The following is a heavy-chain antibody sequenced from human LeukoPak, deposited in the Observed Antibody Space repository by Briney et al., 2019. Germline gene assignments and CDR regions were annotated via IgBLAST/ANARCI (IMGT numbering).Heavy chain of an antibody. J-gene: IGHJ4*02. CDR2: IKSKIDGATT. Sequence: GGSLRLSCAASGFTFSNAWMSWVRQAPGKGLEGVGRIKSKIDGATTDYAAPVKGRFTISRDDSKNTLYLRMNSLKTEDTAVYYCIWNDAGGYWGQGTLVTVSS. CDR1: GFTFSNAW. V-gene: IGHV3-15*01. CDR3: IWNDAGGY. D-gene: IGHD1-1*01.